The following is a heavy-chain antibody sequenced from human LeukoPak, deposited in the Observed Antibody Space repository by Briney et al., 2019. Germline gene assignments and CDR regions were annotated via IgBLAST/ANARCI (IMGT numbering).Heavy chain of an antibody. Sequence: GESLKISCKGSGYTFTTYLIGWVRQMPGRGLEWMGIVYPLDSDTRYSPSFQGQVTISADKSISTAYLQWTSLKASDTAMYYCAKLRWPQGDRSSFDFWGQGTLVTVSS. CDR3: AKLRWPQGDRSSFDF. V-gene: IGHV5-51*01. J-gene: IGHJ4*02. D-gene: IGHD6-6*01. CDR2: VYPLDSDT. CDR1: GYTFTTYL.